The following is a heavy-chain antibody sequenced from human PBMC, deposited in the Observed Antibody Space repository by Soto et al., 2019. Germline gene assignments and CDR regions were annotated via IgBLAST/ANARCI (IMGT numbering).Heavy chain of an antibody. Sequence: EVQLVESGGGLVKPGGSLRLSCAASGFTFSSHSMNWVRQAPGKGLEWVSSISSSSSYIYYADSVKGRFTISRDNAKNSLYLEVNSLRAEDTAVYYCARGSLNWFDPWGQGTLVTVSS. CDR3: ARGSLNWFDP. J-gene: IGHJ5*02. CDR1: GFTFSSHS. V-gene: IGHV3-21*01. CDR2: ISSSSSYI.